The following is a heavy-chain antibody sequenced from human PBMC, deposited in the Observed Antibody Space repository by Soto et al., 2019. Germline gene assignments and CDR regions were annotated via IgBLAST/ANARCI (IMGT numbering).Heavy chain of an antibody. CDR1: GIEFSNYA. J-gene: IGHJ5*02. D-gene: IGHD2-2*01. CDR3: ARERGYCSSTSCPGWFDP. CDR2: VSASGRSR. Sequence: GGSLRLSCVGSGIEFSNYAMSWVRQAPGKGLEWVSIVSASGRSRYHADSVKGRFTISRDNAKDSLYLQMNSLSAEDTAVYYCARERGYCSSTSCPGWFDPWGQGTLVTVSS. V-gene: IGHV3-23*01.